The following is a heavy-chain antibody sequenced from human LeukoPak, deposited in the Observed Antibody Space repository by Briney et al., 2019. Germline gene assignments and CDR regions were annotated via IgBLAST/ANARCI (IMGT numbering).Heavy chain of an antibody. D-gene: IGHD2-2*01. J-gene: IGHJ2*01. Sequence: GESLKISCKGSGYSFTSYWIGWVRQMPGKGLEWMGIIYPGDSDTRYSPSFQGQVTISADESISTAYLQWSSLKASDTAMYYCAGRQVVPAAISHWYFDLWGRGTLVTVSS. CDR1: GYSFTSYW. V-gene: IGHV5-51*01. CDR3: AGRQVVPAAISHWYFDL. CDR2: IYPGDSDT.